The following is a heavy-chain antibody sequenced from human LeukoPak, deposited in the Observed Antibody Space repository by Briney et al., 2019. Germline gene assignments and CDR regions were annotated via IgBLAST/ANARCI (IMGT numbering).Heavy chain of an antibody. J-gene: IGHJ4*02. V-gene: IGHV1-69*13. Sequence: ASVKVSCKASGGTFSSYAISWVRQAPGQGLEWMGGIIPIFGTANYAQKFQGRVTITADESTSTAYMELSSLRSEDTAVYYCARTGITIFGVVTSYYFDYWGQGTLVTVSS. D-gene: IGHD3-3*01. CDR1: GGTFSSYA. CDR2: IIPIFGTA. CDR3: ARTGITIFGVVTSYYFDY.